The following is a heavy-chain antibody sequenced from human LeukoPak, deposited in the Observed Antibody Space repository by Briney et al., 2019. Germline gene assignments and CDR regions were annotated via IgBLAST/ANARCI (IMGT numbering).Heavy chain of an antibody. V-gene: IGHV1-3*01. J-gene: IGHJ6*02. D-gene: IGHD2-2*01. CDR2: INAGNGNT. CDR1: GYTFTSYA. Sequence: ASVKVSCKASGYTFTSYAMNWVRQAPGQRLEWMGWINAGNGNTKYSQKFQGRVTITRDTSASTAYMELSSLRSEDTAAYYRARVMDVVVPADNYGMDVWGQGTTVTVSS. CDR3: ARVMDVVVPADNYGMDV.